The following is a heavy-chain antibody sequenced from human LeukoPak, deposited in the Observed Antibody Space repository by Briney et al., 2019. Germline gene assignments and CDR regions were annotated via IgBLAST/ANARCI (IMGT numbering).Heavy chain of an antibody. CDR1: GFTVSSNY. CDR3: ARDLGEQQLVRAFDI. D-gene: IGHD6-13*01. V-gene: IGHV3-66*01. CDR2: IYSGGST. J-gene: IGHJ3*02. Sequence: QSGGSLRLSCAASGFTVSSNYMSWVRQAPGKGLEWVSVIYSGGSTYYADSVKGRFTISRDNSKNTLYLQMNSLRAEDTAVYYCARDLGEQQLVRAFDIWGQGTMVTVSS.